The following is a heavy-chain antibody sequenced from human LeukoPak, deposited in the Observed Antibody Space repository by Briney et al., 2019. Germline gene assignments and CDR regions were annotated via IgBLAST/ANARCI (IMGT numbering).Heavy chain of an antibody. CDR2: IGGSGGST. D-gene: IGHD1-26*01. CDR1: GFTFSSYA. J-gene: IGHJ4*02. V-gene: IGHV3-23*01. Sequence: PGGSLRLSCAASGFTFSSYAMSWVRQAPGKGLEWVSAIGGSGGSTYYADSVKGRFTISRDNSKNTLYLLMNSLRAEDTAVYYCAAQYSGSYSYWGQGTLVTVSS. CDR3: AAQYSGSYSY.